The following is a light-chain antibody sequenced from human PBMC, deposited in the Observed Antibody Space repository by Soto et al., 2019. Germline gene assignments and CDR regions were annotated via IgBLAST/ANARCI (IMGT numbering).Light chain of an antibody. CDR3: QQLNSYLSIT. V-gene: IGKV1-9*01. Sequence: DIQMTQAPSSLSASVGDRVTITWRASQGISSYLAWYQQKPGKAPKLLIYAASTLQSGVPSRFSGSGSGTEFTLTISSLQPEDFATYYCQQLNSYLSITFGQGTRLET. CDR1: QGISSY. CDR2: AAS. J-gene: IGKJ5*01.